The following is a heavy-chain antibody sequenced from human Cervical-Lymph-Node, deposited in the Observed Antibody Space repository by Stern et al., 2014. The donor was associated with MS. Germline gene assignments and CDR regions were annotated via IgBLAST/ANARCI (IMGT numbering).Heavy chain of an antibody. J-gene: IGHJ4*02. Sequence: EVQLVESGAEVKKPGESLKISCKGSGYNFTSYWIGWGRQMPGKGLERMGIIYPGDSDTRYSPSFQGQVTISADKSISTAYLQWSSLKASDTAMYYCARHCAKREQCAFDYWGQGTLVTVSS. CDR1: GYNFTSYW. V-gene: IGHV5-51*01. CDR3: ARHCAKREQCAFDY. CDR2: IYPGDSDT. D-gene: IGHD6-19*01.